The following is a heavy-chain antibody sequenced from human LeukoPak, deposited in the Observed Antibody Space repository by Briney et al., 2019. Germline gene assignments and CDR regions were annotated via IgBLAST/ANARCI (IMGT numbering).Heavy chain of an antibody. CDR1: GFTVSSNY. CDR2: INGDGSRT. D-gene: IGHD6-13*01. J-gene: IGHJ5*02. Sequence: GGSLRLSCAASGFTVSSNYMSWVRQAPGKGLVWVSRINGDGSRTDYVDSVKGRFTISRDNAKNTLYLQMNSLRAEDTGMYYCAKDRSPGWFDPWGQGTLVTVSS. V-gene: IGHV3-74*01. CDR3: AKDRSPGWFDP.